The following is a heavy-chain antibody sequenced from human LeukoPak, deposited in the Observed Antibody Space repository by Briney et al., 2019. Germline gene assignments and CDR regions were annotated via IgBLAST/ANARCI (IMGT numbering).Heavy chain of an antibody. V-gene: IGHV3-7*01. Sequence: PGGSLRLSCAASGFTFSSFWMSWVRQAPGKGLEWVANIKQDGSEKYYVDSVKGQFTISRDNAKNSLYLQMNSLRAEDTALYYCARDSTGYGYEEWYWGQGTLVTVSS. J-gene: IGHJ4*02. CDR2: IKQDGSEK. CDR3: ARDSTGYGYEEWY. CDR1: GFTFSSFW. D-gene: IGHD5-18*01.